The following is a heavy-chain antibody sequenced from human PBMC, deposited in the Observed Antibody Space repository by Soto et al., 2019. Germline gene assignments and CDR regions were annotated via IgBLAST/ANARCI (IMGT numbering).Heavy chain of an antibody. CDR3: AREPVTQDCSGGSCYGGIYYDY. V-gene: IGHV1-46*01. Sequence: ASVKVSCKASGYTFTSYYMHWVRQAPGQGLEWMGIINPSGGSTSYAQKFQGRVTMTRDTSTSTVYMELSSLRSEDTAVYYCAREPVTQDCSGGSCYGGIYYDYWGQG. CDR2: INPSGGST. CDR1: GYTFTSYY. D-gene: IGHD2-15*01. J-gene: IGHJ4*02.